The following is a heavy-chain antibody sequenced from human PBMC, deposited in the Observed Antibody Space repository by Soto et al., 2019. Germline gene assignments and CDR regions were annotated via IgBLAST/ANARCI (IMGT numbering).Heavy chain of an antibody. V-gene: IGHV4-30-4*01. J-gene: IGHJ4*02. CDR2: IYYIGRT. CDR3: ARVKATLYRHYYLDY. CDR1: GGSISSGDDY. Sequence: SETLSLTCTVSGGSISSGDDYWNWIRQPPGKGLEWIGYIYYIGRTYYNPSLKSRVTISVDTSKNQFSLKLSSVTAADTAVYFCARVKATLYRHYYLDYWGQGTPVTVSS. D-gene: IGHD5-12*01.